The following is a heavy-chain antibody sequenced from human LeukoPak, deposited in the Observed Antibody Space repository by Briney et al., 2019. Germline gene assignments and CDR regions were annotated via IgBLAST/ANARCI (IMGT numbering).Heavy chain of an antibody. Sequence: PGGSLRLSCAASGFTFSSYAMSWVRQAPGKGLEWVSAISGSGGSTFYADSVEGRFTISRDNSKNTLYLQMNSLRVEDTAIYYCARDGGNNSWYGMDVRGQGTTVTVSS. D-gene: IGHD4-23*01. J-gene: IGHJ6*02. V-gene: IGHV3-23*01. CDR2: ISGSGGST. CDR1: GFTFSSYA. CDR3: ARDGGNNSWYGMDV.